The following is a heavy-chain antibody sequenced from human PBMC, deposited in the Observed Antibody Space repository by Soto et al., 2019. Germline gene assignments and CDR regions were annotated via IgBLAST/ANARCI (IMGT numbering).Heavy chain of an antibody. V-gene: IGHV3-23*01. CDR1: GFTFSSYA. Sequence: SLRLSCAASGFTFSSYAMSWVRQAPGKGLEWVSAISGSGGSTYYADSVKGRFTISRDNSKNTLYLQMNSLRAEDTAVYYCAKVFPPCSGGSCSRYYYGMDVWGQGTTVTVSS. D-gene: IGHD2-15*01. J-gene: IGHJ6*02. CDR3: AKVFPPCSGGSCSRYYYGMDV. CDR2: ISGSGGST.